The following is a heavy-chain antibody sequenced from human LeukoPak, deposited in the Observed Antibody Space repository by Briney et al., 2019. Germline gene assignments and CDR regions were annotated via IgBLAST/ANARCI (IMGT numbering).Heavy chain of an antibody. CDR2: IYHSGST. D-gene: IGHD1-1*01. Sequence: SETLSLTCTVSGYSISSGYYWGWIPQPPGKGLEWIGSIYHSGSTYYNPSLKSRVTISVDTSKNQFSLKLSSVTAADTAVYYCAGQIETALYDYWGQGTLVTVSS. V-gene: IGHV4-38-2*02. J-gene: IGHJ4*02. CDR3: AGQIETALYDY. CDR1: GYSISSGYY.